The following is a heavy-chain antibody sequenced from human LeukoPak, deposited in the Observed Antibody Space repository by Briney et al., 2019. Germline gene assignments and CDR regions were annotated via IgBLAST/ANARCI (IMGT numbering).Heavy chain of an antibody. CDR3: ARHARRSGYYYYYMDV. V-gene: IGHV4-59*08. Sequence: SETLSLTCTVSGGSISSYYWSWIRQPPGKGLEWIGYIYYSGSTNYNPSLKSRVTISVDTSKNQFSLKLSSVTAADTAVYYCARHARRSGYYYYYMDVWGKGTTVTVSS. CDR2: IYYSGST. J-gene: IGHJ6*03. D-gene: IGHD6-6*01. CDR1: GGSISSYY.